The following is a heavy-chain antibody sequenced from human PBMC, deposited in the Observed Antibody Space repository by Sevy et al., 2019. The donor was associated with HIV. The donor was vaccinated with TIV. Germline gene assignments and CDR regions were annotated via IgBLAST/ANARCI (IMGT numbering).Heavy chain of an antibody. Sequence: GGFLELPLGASGFTLYRNAISLGRPASGEGPEWASGNYRSGGSPYYADSVKGRFTISRDNSKNTLYLQMNSLRVEDTAVYYCAKVGYCSSTSCYSIYYGMDVWGQGITVTVSS. V-gene: IGHV3-23*01. CDR1: GFTLYRNA. J-gene: IGHJ6*02. D-gene: IGHD2-2*02. CDR2: NYRSGGSP. CDR3: AKVGYCSSTSCYSIYYGMDV.